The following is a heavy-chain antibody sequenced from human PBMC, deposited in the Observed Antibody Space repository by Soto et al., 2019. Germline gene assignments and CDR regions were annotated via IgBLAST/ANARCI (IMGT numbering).Heavy chain of an antibody. V-gene: IGHV4-39*01. CDR2: IYYSGST. CDR3: ARHGSN. Sequence: QLQYSAPGLVKPSDTLSLTCTVSGVSISNSSYDWAWIRRPPGKGLEWIGTIYYSGSTSYNPALTSRFTISVDTSKNQFSLKLTSVTAADTAVYYCARHGSNWGQGTLVT. J-gene: IGHJ4*02. D-gene: IGHD6-25*01. CDR1: GVSISNSSYD.